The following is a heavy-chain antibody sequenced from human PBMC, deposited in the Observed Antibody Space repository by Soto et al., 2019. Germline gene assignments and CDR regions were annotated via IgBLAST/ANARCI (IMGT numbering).Heavy chain of an antibody. Sequence: QVQLVQSGAEVKNPGASVKVSCKSSGYTFSSYGSTYGISWVRQAPGQGLQWMGWISSYNGNTNYAQKFQGRVTMTTDKSTSTAYRELRSLRSDDTAVYYCARYCSGGRCYHNWFDPWGQGTLVTVSS. CDR3: ARYCSGGRCYHNWFDP. V-gene: IGHV1-18*01. D-gene: IGHD2-15*01. J-gene: IGHJ5*02. CDR1: GYTFSSYGSTYG. CDR2: ISSYNGNT.